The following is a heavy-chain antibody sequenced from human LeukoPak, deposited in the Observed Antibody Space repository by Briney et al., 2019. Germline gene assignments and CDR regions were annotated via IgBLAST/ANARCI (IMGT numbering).Heavy chain of an antibody. V-gene: IGHV3-23*01. J-gene: IGHJ4*02. Sequence: GGSLRLSCVASGFTYTNYAMSWVRQAPGKGLEWVSTISGGGGATNFADSVRGRFTISRDNAKNTLYLQMNSLRAEDTAVYYCVRDKSGARDFWGQGTLVTVSS. D-gene: IGHD6-6*01. CDR1: GFTYTNYA. CDR3: VRDKSGARDF. CDR2: ISGGGGAT.